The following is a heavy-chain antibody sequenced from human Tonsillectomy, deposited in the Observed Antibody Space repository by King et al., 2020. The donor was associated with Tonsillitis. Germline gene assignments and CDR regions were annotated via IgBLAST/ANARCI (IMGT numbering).Heavy chain of an antibody. D-gene: IGHD4-11*01. CDR3: ARGPDYSNSFFDY. J-gene: IGHJ4*02. V-gene: IGHV4-59*01. CDR1: GGSISSYY. CDR2: IYYSGST. Sequence: VQLQESGPGLVKPSETLSLSCTVSGGSISSYYWSWIRQPPGKGLEWIGYIYYSGSTNYNPSLKSRVTISADTSKNQFSLKLSSVTAADTAVYYCARGPDYSNSFFDYWGQGTLVTVSS.